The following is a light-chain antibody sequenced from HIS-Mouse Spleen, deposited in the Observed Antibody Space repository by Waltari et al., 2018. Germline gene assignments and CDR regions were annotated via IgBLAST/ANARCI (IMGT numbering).Light chain of an antibody. J-gene: IGKJ1*01. CDR3: QQSYSTPPWT. V-gene: IGKV1-39*01. CDR2: AAA. Sequence: DIQITQSPSSLSASLGHRVTITCRASQSSSIYLNWYQQKPWKPPKLLIYAAASLQRGVPSRFSGSGSGTDFTLTISSLQPEDVATYYCQQSYSTPPWTFGQGTKVEIK. CDR1: QSSSIY.